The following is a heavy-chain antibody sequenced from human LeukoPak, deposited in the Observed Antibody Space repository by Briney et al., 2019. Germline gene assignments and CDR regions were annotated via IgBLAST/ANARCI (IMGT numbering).Heavy chain of an antibody. D-gene: IGHD5-18*01. CDR2: TNGDGSDT. CDR3: VRDGEYSHGIDFDY. Sequence: GGSLRLSCAASGFTLSNSWMHWVRQAPGKGLVWVSRTNGDGSDTSYAHSVKGRFTISRDSATNTLYLQMNSLRAEDTAIYYCVRDGEYSHGIDFDYWGQGTLVTVSP. J-gene: IGHJ4*02. V-gene: IGHV3-74*01. CDR1: GFTLSNSW.